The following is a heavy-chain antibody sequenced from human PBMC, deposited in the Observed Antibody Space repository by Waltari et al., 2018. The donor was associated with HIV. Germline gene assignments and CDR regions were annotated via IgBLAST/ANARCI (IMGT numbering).Heavy chain of an antibody. Sequence: SGYTFTSYAMHWVRQAPGQRLEWMGWINAGNGNTKYSQKFQGRVTITRDTSASTAYMELSSLRSEDTAVYYCARSGGSYSIFDYWGQGTLVTVSS. D-gene: IGHD1-26*01. CDR2: INAGNGNT. V-gene: IGHV1-3*01. J-gene: IGHJ4*02. CDR3: ARSGGSYSIFDY. CDR1: GYTFTSYA.